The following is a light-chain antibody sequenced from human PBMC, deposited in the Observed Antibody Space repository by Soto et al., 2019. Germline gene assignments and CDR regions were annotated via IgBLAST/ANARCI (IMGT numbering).Light chain of an antibody. J-gene: IGLJ2*01. V-gene: IGLV1-40*01. CDR3: QSYDSSLRAVV. CDR1: SSNIGAGYE. CDR2: GNT. Sequence: QSVLTQPPSVSGAPGQRVTFSCTGSSSNIGAGYEVHWYQQLPGTAPRLLIYGNTNRPSGVPDRFSGSKSGTSASLAITGLQAEDEADYYCQSYDSSLRAVVFGGGTKLTVL.